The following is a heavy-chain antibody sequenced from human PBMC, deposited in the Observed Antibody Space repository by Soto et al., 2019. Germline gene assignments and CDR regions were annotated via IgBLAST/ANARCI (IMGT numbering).Heavy chain of an antibody. CDR1: GFTFDDYA. J-gene: IGHJ6*03. V-gene: IGHV3-9*01. CDR3: AKDGIAVAGTSYYYYYMDV. D-gene: IGHD6-19*01. Sequence: DVQLVESGGGLVQPGRSLRLSCAASGFTFDDYAMHWVRQAPGKGLEWVSGISWNSGSIGYADSVKGRFTISRDNAKNSLYLQMNSLRAEDTALYYCAKDGIAVAGTSYYYYYMDVWGKGTTVTVSS. CDR2: ISWNSGSI.